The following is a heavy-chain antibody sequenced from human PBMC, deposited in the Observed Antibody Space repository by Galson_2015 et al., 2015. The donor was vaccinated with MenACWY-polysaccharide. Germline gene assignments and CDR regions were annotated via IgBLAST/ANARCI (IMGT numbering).Heavy chain of an antibody. Sequence: SLRLSCAASGSTFRGSGMHWVRQAPGKGLEWVAVIQYDGSQKQYTDSVRGRFSISSDNSKNTLYLEMNSLRAEDTALYYCAREGSRIVFHAFDIWGQGTMVIVSS. CDR2: IQYDGSQK. CDR1: GSTFRGSG. V-gene: IGHV3-33*01. D-gene: IGHD3-10*02. J-gene: IGHJ3*02. CDR3: AREGSRIVFHAFDI.